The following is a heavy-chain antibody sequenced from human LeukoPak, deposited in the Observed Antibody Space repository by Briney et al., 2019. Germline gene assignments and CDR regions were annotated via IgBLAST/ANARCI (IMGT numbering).Heavy chain of an antibody. V-gene: IGHV1-2*02. CDR3: ARDPYCSGGSCYYSGGNY. D-gene: IGHD2-15*01. CDR2: TNPNSGGT. Sequence: ASVKVSCKASGYTFTGYYMHWVRQAPGQGLEWMGWTNPNSGGTNYAQKFQGRVTMTRDTSISTAYMELSRLRSDDTAVYYCARDPYCSGGSCYYSGGNYWGQGTLVTVSS. J-gene: IGHJ4*02. CDR1: GYTFTGYY.